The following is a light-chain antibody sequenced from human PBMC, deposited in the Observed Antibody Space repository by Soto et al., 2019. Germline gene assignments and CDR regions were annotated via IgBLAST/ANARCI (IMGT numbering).Light chain of an antibody. CDR2: AAS. V-gene: IGKV1-39*01. Sequence: DIQMTQSPSSLSASVGDRVTITCRASQSITGYLNWYQQKPGKVPKLLIYAASTLQSGVPSRFSGSGSGTDFTLTLSSLQAEDSATYYCQQSFIAPWTFGQGIKVEIK. CDR1: QSITGY. J-gene: IGKJ1*01. CDR3: QQSFIAPWT.